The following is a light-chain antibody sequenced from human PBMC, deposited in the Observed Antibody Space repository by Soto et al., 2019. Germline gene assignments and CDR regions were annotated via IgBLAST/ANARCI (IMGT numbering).Light chain of an antibody. CDR3: QQYGSGT. CDR2: GAT. CDR1: QIVNRNF. V-gene: IGKV3-20*01. J-gene: IGKJ1*01. Sequence: EIVLTQSPDTLSMSPGERATLSCRASQIVNRNFLAWFQQKSGQAPRLVIYGATIRATGIPDRFNGSGSWTDFTLTIRRLEPEDFALYFCQQYGSGTFGQGTKVEIK.